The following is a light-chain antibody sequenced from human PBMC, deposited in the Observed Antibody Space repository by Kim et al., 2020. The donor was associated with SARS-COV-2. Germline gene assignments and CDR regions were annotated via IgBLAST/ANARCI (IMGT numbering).Light chain of an antibody. CDR1: QSVSSN. J-gene: IGKJ2*01. Sequence: EIVMTQSPATLYVSPGERATLSCRASQSVSSNLAWYQQKPGQAPRLLIYGASTRATGIPARFSGSGSGTEFTLTISSLQSEDFAVYYCQQYNNWPPPYTFGQGTKLEI. V-gene: IGKV3-15*01. CDR2: GAS. CDR3: QQYNNWPPPYT.